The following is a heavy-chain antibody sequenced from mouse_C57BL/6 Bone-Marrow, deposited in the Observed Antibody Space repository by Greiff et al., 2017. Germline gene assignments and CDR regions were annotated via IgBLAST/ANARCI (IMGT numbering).Heavy chain of an antibody. V-gene: IGHV5-12*01. J-gene: IGHJ3*01. D-gene: IGHD6-5*01. CDR3: ARGLSAWFAY. CDR1: GFTFSDYY. CDR2: ISNGGGST. Sequence: EVKLEESGGGLVQPGGSLKLSCAASGFTFSDYYMYWVRQTPEKRLEWVAYISNGGGSTYYPDTVKGRFTISRDNAKNTLYLQMSRLKSEDTAMYYCARGLSAWFAYWGQGTLVTVSA.